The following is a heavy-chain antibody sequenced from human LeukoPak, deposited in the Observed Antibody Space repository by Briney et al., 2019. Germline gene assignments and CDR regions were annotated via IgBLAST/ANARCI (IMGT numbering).Heavy chain of an antibody. CDR2: VYHSGST. J-gene: IGHJ3*02. CDR1: GGSISSMTHY. V-gene: IGHV4-39*01. D-gene: IGHD2-21*01. Sequence: SETLSLTCTVSGGSISSMTHYWGWIRQPPGKGPEWIGNVYHSGSTYYNPSLESRVTISIDTSRNQFSLKLSSVTAADTAVYYCARRGVGVIVSNDAFAIWGRGTTVTVSS. CDR3: ARRGVGVIVSNDAFAI.